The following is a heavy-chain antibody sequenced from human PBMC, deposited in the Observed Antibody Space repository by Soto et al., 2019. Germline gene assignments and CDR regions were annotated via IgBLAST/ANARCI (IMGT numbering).Heavy chain of an antibody. J-gene: IGHJ6*02. Sequence: ASVKVSCKASGYTFTGYYMHWVRQAPGQGLEWMGWINPNSGGTNYAQKFQGWVTMTRDTSISTAYMELSRLRSDDTAVYYCARGSPPGVVVPAAPYYYYGMDVWGQGTTVTVSS. V-gene: IGHV1-2*04. CDR2: INPNSGGT. CDR1: GYTFTGYY. D-gene: IGHD2-2*01. CDR3: ARGSPPGVVVPAAPYYYYGMDV.